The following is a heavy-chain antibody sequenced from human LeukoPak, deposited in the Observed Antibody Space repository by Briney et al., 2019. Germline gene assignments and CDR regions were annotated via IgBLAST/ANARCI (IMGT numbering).Heavy chain of an antibody. V-gene: IGHV3-74*01. CDR1: GFTFSTYW. CDR3: ARGYSGSYRIDY. CDR2: INPDGTTT. Sequence: GESLRLSCAASGFTFSTYWMHWVRQAPGMGLVWVSRINPDGTTTSYADSVKGRFTISRDNAKNTLYLQMNSLRAEDTAVYYCARGYSGSYRIDYWGQGTLVTVSS. J-gene: IGHJ4*02. D-gene: IGHD1-26*01.